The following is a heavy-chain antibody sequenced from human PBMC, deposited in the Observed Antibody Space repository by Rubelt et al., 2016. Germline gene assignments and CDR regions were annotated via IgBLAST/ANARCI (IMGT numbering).Heavy chain of an antibody. Sequence: QLQLQESGPGLVKPSETLSLTCTVSGGSISSSSYYWGWIRQPPGKGLEWIGSIYYSGSAYYNPSLMSRVTISVDTSKNQFSLKRSSVTAADTAVYYCASDQYYYDSSGYYPFDYWGQGTLVTVSS. CDR3: ASDQYYYDSSGYYPFDY. CDR1: GGSISSSSYY. CDR2: IYYSGSA. J-gene: IGHJ4*02. D-gene: IGHD3-22*01. V-gene: IGHV4-39*01.